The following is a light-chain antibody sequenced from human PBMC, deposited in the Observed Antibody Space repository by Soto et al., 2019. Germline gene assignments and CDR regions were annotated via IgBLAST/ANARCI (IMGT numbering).Light chain of an antibody. CDR1: SSDIGAYDY. Sequence: QSVLTQPASVSGSPGQSIAISCTGTSSDIGAYDYVSWYQQHPDKAPKLMIYEVSNRPSGVSNRFSGSKSVNTATLTLSGLQAEYVADYSTSSHSSINTRIFGTGSKVTDL. CDR2: EVS. CDR3: SSHSSINTRI. V-gene: IGLV2-14*03. J-gene: IGLJ1*01.